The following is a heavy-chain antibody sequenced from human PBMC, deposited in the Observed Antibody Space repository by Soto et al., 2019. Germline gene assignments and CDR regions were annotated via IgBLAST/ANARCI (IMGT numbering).Heavy chain of an antibody. D-gene: IGHD7-27*01. Sequence: GESLKISCAASGFTFSSYAMSWVRQAPGKGLEWVSAISGSGGSTYYADSVKDRFTISRDNSKNTLYLQMNSLRAEDTAVYYCAKVVTGKIDYWGQGTLVTVSS. J-gene: IGHJ4*02. V-gene: IGHV3-23*01. CDR1: GFTFSSYA. CDR2: ISGSGGST. CDR3: AKVVTGKIDY.